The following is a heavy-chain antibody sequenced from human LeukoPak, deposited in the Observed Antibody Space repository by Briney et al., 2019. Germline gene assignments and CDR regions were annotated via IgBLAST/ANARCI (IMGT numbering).Heavy chain of an antibody. V-gene: IGHV1-24*01. CDR2: FAPGDGET. CDR1: GYTLTEVS. CDR3: ATEIVGYGDVNYFDS. D-gene: IGHD4-17*01. Sequence: ASVKVSCKISGYTLTEVSMHWVRQAPGKGLEWMGGFAPGDGETIYAQNFQGRLIVTEDTSTGTAYMELSSLRSDDTAVYYCATEIVGYGDVNYFDSWGQGTLVTVSS. J-gene: IGHJ4*02.